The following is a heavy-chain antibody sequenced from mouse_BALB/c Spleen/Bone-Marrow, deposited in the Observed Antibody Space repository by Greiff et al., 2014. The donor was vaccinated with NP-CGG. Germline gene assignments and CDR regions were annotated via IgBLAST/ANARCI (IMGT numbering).Heavy chain of an antibody. CDR1: GYTLTSSV. V-gene: IGHV1-14*01. J-gene: IGHJ4*01. CDR2: INPDNDGT. Sequence: EVPLQQSGPELVKPGASVKLSCKASGYTLTSSVMHWVKQKPGQGLEWIGYINPDNDGTKYNEKFKGKTTLTSDISSSTAYMELSSLTSEDSAVYYCARVENAMDYWGQGTSVTVSS. CDR3: ARVENAMDY.